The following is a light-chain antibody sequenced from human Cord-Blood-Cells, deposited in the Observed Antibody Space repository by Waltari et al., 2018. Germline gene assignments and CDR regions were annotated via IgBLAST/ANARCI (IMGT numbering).Light chain of an antibody. CDR3: SSYTSSSTPL. V-gene: IGLV2-14*01. J-gene: IGLJ2*01. Sequence: QSALTQPASVSGSPGQSITISCTGPSGDVGGYNYVSWYQQHPGKAPKLMIYDVSNRPSGVSNRFSGSKSGNTASLTISGLQAEDEADYYCSSYTSSSTPLFGGGTKLTVL. CDR2: DVS. CDR1: SGDVGGYNY.